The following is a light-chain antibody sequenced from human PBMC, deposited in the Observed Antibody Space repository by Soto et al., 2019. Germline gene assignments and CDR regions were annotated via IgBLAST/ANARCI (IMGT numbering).Light chain of an antibody. CDR1: QSISSW. Sequence: DIQMTQSPSTLSASVRDRVTITCRASQSISSWLAWYQQKPGKAPKLLIYKASSLEGGIPSRVSGSGSVTEFTLTVTVLQPEDFATYYCQQYNSSEYTFGQATKLDSK. J-gene: IGKJ2*01. V-gene: IGKV1-5*03. CDR3: QQYNSSEYT. CDR2: KAS.